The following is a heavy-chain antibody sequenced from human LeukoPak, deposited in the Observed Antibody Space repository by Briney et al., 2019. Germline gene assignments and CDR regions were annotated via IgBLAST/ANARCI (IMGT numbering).Heavy chain of an antibody. CDR3: ARPRRPAAGTPYFDY. V-gene: IGHV4-34*01. Sequence: SETLSLTCAVYGGSFSGYYWSWIRQPPGKGLEWIGEINHSGSTNYNPSLKSRVTISVDTSKNQFSLKLSSVTAADTAVYYCARPRRPAAGTPYFDYWGQGTLVTVSS. D-gene: IGHD6-13*01. CDR1: GGSFSGYY. CDR2: INHSGST. J-gene: IGHJ4*02.